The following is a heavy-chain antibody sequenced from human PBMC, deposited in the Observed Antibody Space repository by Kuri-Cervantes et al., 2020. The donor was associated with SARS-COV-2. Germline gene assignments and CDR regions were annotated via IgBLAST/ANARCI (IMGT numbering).Heavy chain of an antibody. CDR2: IYSGGST. CDR1: GFTFSNAW. Sequence: GGSLRLSCAASGFTFSNAWMSWVRQAPGKGLEWVSVIYSGGSTYYADSVKGRFTISRDNSKNTLYLQMNSLRAEDTAVYYCANVRADAFDIWGQGTMVTVSS. CDR3: ANVRADAFDI. J-gene: IGHJ3*02. D-gene: IGHD2-8*01. V-gene: IGHV3-66*01.